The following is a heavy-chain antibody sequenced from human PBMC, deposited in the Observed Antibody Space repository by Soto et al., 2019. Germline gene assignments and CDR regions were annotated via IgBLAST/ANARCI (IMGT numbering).Heavy chain of an antibody. CDR2: ITDSGGTT. CDR3: ARGGWGSVHDY. V-gene: IGHV3-23*01. CDR1: GFTFSSYA. J-gene: IGHJ4*02. D-gene: IGHD3-16*01. Sequence: EVQLLESGGGLVQPGGSLRLSCAASGFTFSSYAMTWVRQAPGKGLEWVSDITDSGGTTYYADSVKGRFTISRDNSKNTLYLQMNSLTVEDTAVYFCARGGWGSVHDYWGRGTLVIVSS.